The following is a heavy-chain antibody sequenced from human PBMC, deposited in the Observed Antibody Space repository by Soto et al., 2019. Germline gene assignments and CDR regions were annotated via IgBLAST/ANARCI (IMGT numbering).Heavy chain of an antibody. D-gene: IGHD2-15*01. CDR3: ARTSLVVPAATRENY. Sequence: GGSLRLSCAASGFTFSSYWMHWVRQAPGKGLVWVSRINSDGSSTSYADSVKGRFTISRDNAKNTVYLQMNSLRAEDTAVYYCARTSLVVPAATRENYGGQGTLFTVS. J-gene: IGHJ4*02. CDR1: GFTFSSYW. CDR2: INSDGSST. V-gene: IGHV3-74*01.